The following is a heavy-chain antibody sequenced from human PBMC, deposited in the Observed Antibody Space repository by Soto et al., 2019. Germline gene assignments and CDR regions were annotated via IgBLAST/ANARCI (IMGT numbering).Heavy chain of an antibody. V-gene: IGHV3-48*02. J-gene: IGHJ6*02. D-gene: IGHD6-6*01. CDR2: MSSRSLTI. Sequence: EVQLVESGGGLVQPGGSLRVSCAASGFTFSTYSMNWVRQAPGKGLEWVSYMSSRSLTIYYTDSVKGRFTISRGNAKNSLYLQMNSLRDEDTAVYYCARGGSSSDNGMDVWGQGTTVTVSS. CDR1: GFTFSTYS. CDR3: ARGGSSSDNGMDV.